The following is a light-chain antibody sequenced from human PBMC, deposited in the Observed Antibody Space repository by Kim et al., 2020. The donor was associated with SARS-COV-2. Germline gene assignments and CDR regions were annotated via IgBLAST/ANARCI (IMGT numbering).Light chain of an antibody. CDR3: LSYTPINTWV. CDR2: YVS. CDR1: RSDAGDYDF. J-gene: IGLJ3*02. Sequence: VHSSTIPCTVTRSDAGDYDFFSWVQQHPGRAPQLVIHYVSHRPSGVSNPFSGPKSGYTASLTNSGPQAEDDADYYVLSYTPINTWVFGGGTKVTVL. V-gene: IGLV2-14*03.